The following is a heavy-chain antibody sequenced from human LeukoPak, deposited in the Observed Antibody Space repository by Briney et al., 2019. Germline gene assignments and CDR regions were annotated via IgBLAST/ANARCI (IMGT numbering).Heavy chain of an antibody. D-gene: IGHD3-22*01. V-gene: IGHV3-9*01. J-gene: IGHJ3*02. CDR1: GFTFDDYA. CDR3: AKDDSSGPWYAFDI. CDR2: ISWNSGSI. Sequence: PGGSLRLPCAASGFTFDDYAMQWVRQAPGKGLEWVSGISWNSGSIGYADSVKGRFTISRDNAKNSLYLQMNSLRAEDTAFYYCAKDDSSGPWYAFDIWGQGTMVTVSS.